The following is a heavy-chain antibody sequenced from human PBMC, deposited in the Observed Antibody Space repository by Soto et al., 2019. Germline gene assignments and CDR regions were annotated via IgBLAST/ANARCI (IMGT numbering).Heavy chain of an antibody. V-gene: IGHV5-51*01. CDR3: ARQGSNGAYYYYGMDV. D-gene: IGHD2-8*01. Sequence: GESLKISCKGSGYRFSSYWIAWVRQMPGKGPEWMGIIYPGDSDTRYSPSFQGQVTFSVDKSNNTAYLQWSSLKASDTAMYYCARQGSNGAYYYYGMDVWGQGTAVTVSS. CDR2: IYPGDSDT. J-gene: IGHJ6*02. CDR1: GYRFSSYW.